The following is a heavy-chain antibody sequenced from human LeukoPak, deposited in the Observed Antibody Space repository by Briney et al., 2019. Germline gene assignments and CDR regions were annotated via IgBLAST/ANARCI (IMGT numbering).Heavy chain of an antibody. Sequence: ASVKVSCKASGYTFTSYDINWVRQATGQGLEWMGWMNPNSGNTGYAQKFQGRVTMTRNTSISTAYMELSSLRSDDTAVYYCARDAAVVVVAATSTSAFDIWGQGTMVTVSS. CDR1: GYTFTSYD. V-gene: IGHV1-8*01. CDR2: MNPNSGNT. J-gene: IGHJ3*02. CDR3: ARDAAVVVVAATSTSAFDI. D-gene: IGHD2-15*01.